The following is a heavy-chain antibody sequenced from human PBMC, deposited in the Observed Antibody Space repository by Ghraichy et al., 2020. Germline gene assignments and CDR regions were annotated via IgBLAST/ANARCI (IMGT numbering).Heavy chain of an antibody. CDR2: IQFRGSDK. CDR1: GFKFSTYG. V-gene: IGHV3-30*02. CDR3: VRDGEWQQWNFDY. D-gene: IGHD6-19*01. J-gene: IGHJ4*02. Sequence: GGSLRLSCTASGFKFSTYGMHWIRQTPDKGLEWVAFIQFRGSDKFYTDSVKGRFTISRDDSKNTVDLQMNSLRTEDTAIYYCVRDGEWQQWNFDYWGQGTLVTVSS.